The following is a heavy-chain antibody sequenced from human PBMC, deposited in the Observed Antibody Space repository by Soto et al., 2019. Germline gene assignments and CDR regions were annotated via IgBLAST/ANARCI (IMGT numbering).Heavy chain of an antibody. J-gene: IGHJ4*02. CDR1: GFTFSSYA. CDR2: ISGSGGST. V-gene: IGHV3-23*01. CDR3: ANGIGLWFGELFNY. D-gene: IGHD3-10*01. Sequence: PGGSLRLSCAASGFTFSSYAMSWVRQAPGKGLEWVSAISGSGGSTYYADSVKGRFTISRDNSENTLYLQMNSLRAEDTAVYYCANGIGLWFGELFNYWGQGTLVTVSS.